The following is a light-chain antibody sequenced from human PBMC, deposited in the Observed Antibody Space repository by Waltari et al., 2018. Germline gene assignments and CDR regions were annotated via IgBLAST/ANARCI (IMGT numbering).Light chain of an antibody. CDR3: QQYATTPRT. CDR2: WAS. Sequence: DIVMTQSPDSLAVSLGERATINCKSSQSVLYSPKNKNSLAWVQQKPGQPPKLLIYWASTRESGVPDRFSGSGSVTDFTLTISSLQAEDVAIYYCQQYATTPRTFGQGTKLEIK. CDR1: QSVLYSPKNKNS. J-gene: IGKJ2*02. V-gene: IGKV4-1*01.